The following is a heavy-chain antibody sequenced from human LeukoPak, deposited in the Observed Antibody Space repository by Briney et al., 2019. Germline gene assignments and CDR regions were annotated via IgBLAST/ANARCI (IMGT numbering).Heavy chain of an antibody. CDR3: ARSPIGNAFDM. CDR2: ISIYSDYI. J-gene: IGHJ3*02. Sequence: PGRSLRLSCAASGFTFITYSMNWVRQAPGKGLEWVSSISIYSDYIFYADSVKGRFTISRDNAKNSLYLQMNSLRAEDTAVYYCARSPIGNAFDMWGQGTMITVSS. V-gene: IGHV3-21*01. D-gene: IGHD3-22*01. CDR1: GFTFITYS.